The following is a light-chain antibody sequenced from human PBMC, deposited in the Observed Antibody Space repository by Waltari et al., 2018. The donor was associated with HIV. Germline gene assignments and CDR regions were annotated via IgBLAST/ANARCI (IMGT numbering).Light chain of an antibody. CDR1: QSVCSSC. V-gene: IGKV3-20*01. Sequence: EIVLTQSPGTLSLSPGERATLPCRASQSVCSSCLTWYQQKPGQAPRLIIYDTSSRATGIPDRFSGSGSGTDFTLTLSRLEPVDFAVYYCQQYGSSPWTFGHGTKVEIK. J-gene: IGKJ1*01. CDR2: DTS. CDR3: QQYGSSPWT.